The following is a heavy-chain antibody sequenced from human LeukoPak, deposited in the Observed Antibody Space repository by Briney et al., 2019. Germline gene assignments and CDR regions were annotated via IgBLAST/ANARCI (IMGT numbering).Heavy chain of an antibody. CDR3: AKVAGYSYVGVYYFDY. CDR1: GYSISSGYY. CDR2: IYHSGST. Sequence: SETLSLTCTVSGYSISSGYYWGWIRQPPGKGLEWIGSIYHSGSTYYNPSLKSRVTISVDTSKNQFSLKLSSVTAADTAVYYCAKVAGYSYVGVYYFDYWGQGTLVTVSS. D-gene: IGHD5-18*01. V-gene: IGHV4-38-2*02. J-gene: IGHJ4*02.